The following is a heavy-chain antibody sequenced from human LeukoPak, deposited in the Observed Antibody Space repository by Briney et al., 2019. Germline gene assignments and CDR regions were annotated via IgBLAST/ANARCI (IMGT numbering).Heavy chain of an antibody. CDR1: GFTFSSYS. Sequence: KPGGSLRLSCAASGFTFSSYSMNWVRQAPGKGLEWVSSISSSSSYIYYADSVKGRFTISRDNAKNSLYLQMNSLRAEDTAVYYCARESRSFIAVVGRGVFDYWGQGTLVTVSS. V-gene: IGHV3-21*01. CDR2: ISSSSSYI. D-gene: IGHD6-19*01. CDR3: ARESRSFIAVVGRGVFDY. J-gene: IGHJ4*02.